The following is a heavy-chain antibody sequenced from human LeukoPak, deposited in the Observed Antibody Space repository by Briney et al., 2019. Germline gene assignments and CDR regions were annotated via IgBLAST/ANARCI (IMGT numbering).Heavy chain of an antibody. CDR1: GYTFTGYY. Sequence: GASVKVSCKTSGYTFTGYYMHWVRQAPGQGLEWMGWINPNSGGTNYAQKFQGRVTMTRDTSISTAYMELSRLRSDDTAVYYCARVLFGVVIIRWFDPWGQGTLVTVSS. D-gene: IGHD3-3*01. CDR2: INPNSGGT. CDR3: ARVLFGVVIIRWFDP. J-gene: IGHJ5*02. V-gene: IGHV1-2*02.